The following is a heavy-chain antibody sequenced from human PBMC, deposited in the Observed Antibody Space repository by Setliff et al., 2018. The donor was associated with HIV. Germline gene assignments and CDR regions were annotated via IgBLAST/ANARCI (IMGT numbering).Heavy chain of an antibody. CDR2: TSSDTGNT. Sequence: ASVKVSCKASTYTFTSYGFSWVRQAPGQGLEWMGWTSSDTGNTNYEQKFQGRVTMTTDTSTSTAYMELSSLRSEDTAVYYCARDQVYWQQLLFDYWGQGTLVTVSS. V-gene: IGHV1-18*01. D-gene: IGHD6-13*01. J-gene: IGHJ4*02. CDR3: ARDQVYWQQLLFDY. CDR1: TYTFTSYG.